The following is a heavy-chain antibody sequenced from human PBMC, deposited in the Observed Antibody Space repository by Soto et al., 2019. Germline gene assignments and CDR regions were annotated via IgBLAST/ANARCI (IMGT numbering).Heavy chain of an antibody. D-gene: IGHD3-16*01. CDR3: SKIMLKVTTAAFDI. J-gene: IGHJ3*02. V-gene: IGHV3-11*03. CDR2: ISSGSTYA. Sequence: GGSLRLSCAASGFTFSDHYMTWIRQPPGKGLEWVSYISSGSTYAYSADSVKGRFTISRDNANNSLYLQMNSLRAEDTAVYYCSKIMLKVTTAAFDIWGHGTMVTVSS. CDR1: GFTFSDHY.